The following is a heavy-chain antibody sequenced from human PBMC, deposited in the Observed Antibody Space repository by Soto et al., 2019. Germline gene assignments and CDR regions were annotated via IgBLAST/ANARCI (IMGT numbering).Heavy chain of an antibody. Sequence: PGGSLRLSCAASGFTFSSYGMNWVRQAPGKGLEWVAVISYDGSNKYYADSVKGRFTISRDNSKNTLYLQMNSLRAEDTAVYYCAKDVKSCGGNCYGVDYWGQGTLATVSS. V-gene: IGHV3-30*18. CDR2: ISYDGSNK. CDR3: AKDVKSCGGNCYGVDY. D-gene: IGHD2-21*02. J-gene: IGHJ4*02. CDR1: GFTFSSYG.